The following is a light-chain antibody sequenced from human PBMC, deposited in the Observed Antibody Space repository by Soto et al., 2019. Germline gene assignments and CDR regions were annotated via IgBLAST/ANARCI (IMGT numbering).Light chain of an antibody. Sequence: ELVMTQSPDTLSVSPGERATLLCRASQSVRNNLAWYQQKPGQAPRLLIYGVSTRATGVPARFSGSGSGTAFTLTISSLQPEDFAVYYCHQYDNWWTFGHGTKVEI. CDR3: HQYDNWWT. CDR1: QSVRNN. CDR2: GVS. V-gene: IGKV3-15*01. J-gene: IGKJ1*01.